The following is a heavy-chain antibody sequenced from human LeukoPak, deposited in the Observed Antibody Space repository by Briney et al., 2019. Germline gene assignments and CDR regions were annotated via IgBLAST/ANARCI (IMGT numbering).Heavy chain of an antibody. J-gene: IGHJ3*02. D-gene: IGHD5-24*01. CDR3: ARGRDGAFDI. V-gene: IGHV3-74*01. CDR1: GFTFSSYW. CDR2: VKSDGSST. Sequence: GGPLRLSCAASGFTFSSYWMHWVRQAPGKGLVWVSCVKSDGSSTSYADSVKGRFTISRDNAKNSLYLQMNSLRAEDTAVYYCARGRDGAFDIWGQGTMVTVSS.